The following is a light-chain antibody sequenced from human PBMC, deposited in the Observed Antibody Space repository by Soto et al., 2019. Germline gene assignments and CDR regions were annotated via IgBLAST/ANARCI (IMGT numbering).Light chain of an antibody. J-gene: IGLJ1*01. CDR1: SSKIGSNY. CDR2: RNN. V-gene: IGLV1-47*03. CDR3: AAWDDSLSALYV. Sequence: QSVLTQPPSASGTPGQRVTISCSGSSSKIGSNYVYWYQQLPGTAPKLLIYRNNQRPSGVPDRFSGSKSGTSASLAISGLWSEDEADYYCAAWDDSLSALYVFGTGTKVTVL.